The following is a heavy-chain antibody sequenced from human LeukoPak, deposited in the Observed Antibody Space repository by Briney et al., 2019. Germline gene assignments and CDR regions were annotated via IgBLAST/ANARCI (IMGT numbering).Heavy chain of an antibody. Sequence: SETLSLTCTVSGGSISSYYWSWIRQPPGKGLEWFGYIYYSGSTNYNPSLKSRVTISVDTSKNQFSLKLSSVTAADTAVYYCAREVYSSSWYVMDVWGKGTTVTVSS. D-gene: IGHD6-13*01. CDR1: GGSISSYY. V-gene: IGHV4-59*01. CDR3: AREVYSSSWYVMDV. CDR2: IYYSGST. J-gene: IGHJ6*04.